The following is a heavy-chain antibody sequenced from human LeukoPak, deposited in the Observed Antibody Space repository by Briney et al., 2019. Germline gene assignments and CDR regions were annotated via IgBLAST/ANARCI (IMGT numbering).Heavy chain of an antibody. CDR3: TSTSQNAFDI. D-gene: IGHD2-2*01. CDR2: IRYDGSKT. Sequence: GGSLRLSCAASGFTFSDYGMNWVRQAPGKGLEWLAFIRYDGSKTYYADSVKGRLTISRDNSKSTLYLQMNSLRAEDTAVYYCTSTSQNAFDIWGQGTMVSVSS. J-gene: IGHJ3*02. V-gene: IGHV3-30*02. CDR1: GFTFSDYG.